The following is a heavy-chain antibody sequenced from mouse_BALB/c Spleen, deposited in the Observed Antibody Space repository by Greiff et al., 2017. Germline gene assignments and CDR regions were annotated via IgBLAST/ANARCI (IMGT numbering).Heavy chain of an antibody. CDR3: AAYGLAWFAY. V-gene: IGHV5-9*03. J-gene: IGHJ3*01. D-gene: IGHD1-2*01. Sequence: DVKLVESGGGLVKPGGSLKLSCAASGFTFSSYTMSWVRQTPEKRLEWVATISSGGGNTYYPDSVKGRFTISRDNAKNNLYLQMSSLRSEDTALYYCAAYGLAWFAYWGQGTLVTVSA. CDR2: ISSGGGNT. CDR1: GFTFSSYT.